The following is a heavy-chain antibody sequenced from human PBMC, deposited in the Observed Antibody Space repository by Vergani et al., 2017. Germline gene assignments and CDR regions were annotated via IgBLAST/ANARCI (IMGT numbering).Heavy chain of an antibody. D-gene: IGHD2-2*01. CDR3: ASESRYCSSTSCYVGRDWFDP. CDR1: GYTFTSYY. V-gene: IGHV1-46*01. J-gene: IGHJ5*02. CDR2: INPSGGST. Sequence: QVQLVQSGAEVKKPGASVKVSCKASGYTFTSYYMHWVRQAPGQGLEWMGIINPSGGSTSYAQKFQGRVTMTRDTSTSTVYMELSSLRSEDTAVYYCASESRYCSSTSCYVGRDWFDPWGRGTLVTVSS.